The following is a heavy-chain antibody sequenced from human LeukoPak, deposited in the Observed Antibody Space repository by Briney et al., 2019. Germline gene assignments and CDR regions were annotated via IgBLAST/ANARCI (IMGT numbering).Heavy chain of an antibody. CDR1: GFTFSSYN. D-gene: IGHD3-10*02. CDR3: AELGITMIGGV. V-gene: IGHV3-21*01. Sequence: PGGSLRLSCAASGFTFSSYNMNWVRQAPGKGLEWVSSISSSSLYIYYADSVKGRFTISRDNAKNSLYLQMNSLRAEDTAVYYCAELGITMIGGVWGKGTTVTISS. CDR2: ISSSSLYI. J-gene: IGHJ6*04.